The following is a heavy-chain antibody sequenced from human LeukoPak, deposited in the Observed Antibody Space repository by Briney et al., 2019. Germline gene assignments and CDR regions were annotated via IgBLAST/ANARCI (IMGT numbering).Heavy chain of an antibody. Sequence: ASVRISYKISGHALIDLAMHWVRQAPGKGLEWMGGFDPEDGDTLYAQKFQGRVTMTEDTSTDTAYMELTSLTSDDTAVYYCASPTSGLSFDHWGQGTLVTVSS. V-gene: IGHV1-24*01. CDR3: ASPTSGLSFDH. CDR1: GHALIDLA. CDR2: FDPEDGDT. D-gene: IGHD3-16*01. J-gene: IGHJ4*02.